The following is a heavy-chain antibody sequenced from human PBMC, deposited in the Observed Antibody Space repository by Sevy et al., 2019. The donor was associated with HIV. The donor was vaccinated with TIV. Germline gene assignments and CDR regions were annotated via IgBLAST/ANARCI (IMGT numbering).Heavy chain of an antibody. Sequence: ASVKVSCKASGYSFTNYAIHWVRQAPGQGLEWMGWIKTDNGNTKYSQRFQGRDTITRDTSATTAYMEMSSLRYDETALYFCARGKGGIFGVVVGQFDSWGQGTLVTASS. D-gene: IGHD3-3*01. V-gene: IGHV1-3*04. CDR1: GYSFTNYA. J-gene: IGHJ4*02. CDR2: IKTDNGNT. CDR3: ARGKGGIFGVVVGQFDS.